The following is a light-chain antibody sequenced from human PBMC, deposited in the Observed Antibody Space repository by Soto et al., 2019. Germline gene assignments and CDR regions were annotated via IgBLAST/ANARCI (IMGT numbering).Light chain of an antibody. CDR3: QQRSNWPPWT. V-gene: IGKV3D-20*02. CDR2: DAS. J-gene: IGKJ1*01. CDR1: QSVSSGY. Sequence: PGERAPLSCRASQSVSSGYVAWYQQKPGQSPRLLIYDASNRATGIPDRFSGSGSGTDFTLTISRLEPEDVAVFYCQQRSNWPPWTFGQGTKV.